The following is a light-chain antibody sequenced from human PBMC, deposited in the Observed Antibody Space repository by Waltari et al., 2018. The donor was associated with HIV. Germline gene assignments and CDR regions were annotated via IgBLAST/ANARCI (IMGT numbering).Light chain of an antibody. CDR1: SSDVGGYDS. CDR2: EVI. V-gene: IGLV2-11*01. Sequence: QSALPQPRSVSGSPGQSVTISCTGTSSDVGGYDSVSWYLQHPGKVPKLIIYEVIKRPSGVPDRFSGSKSDNTASLTISGLQTEDEADYFCCSYAGTYTYVLFGGGTKLTVL. J-gene: IGLJ3*02. CDR3: CSYAGTYTYVL.